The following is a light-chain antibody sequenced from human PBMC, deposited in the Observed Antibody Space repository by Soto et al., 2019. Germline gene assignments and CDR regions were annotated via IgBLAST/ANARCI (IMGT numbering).Light chain of an antibody. CDR3: QHYNTKVT. J-gene: IGKJ1*01. CDR2: KAS. CDR1: RIISTR. Sequence: DLQMTQSPTTLSASVGDRVTIACRASRIISTRLAWYQQKPGKVPKVLIYKASSLESGVPARFSGSGSGTEFTLTISSLQPDDFATYYCQHYNTKVTFGQRTKVEIK. V-gene: IGKV1-5*03.